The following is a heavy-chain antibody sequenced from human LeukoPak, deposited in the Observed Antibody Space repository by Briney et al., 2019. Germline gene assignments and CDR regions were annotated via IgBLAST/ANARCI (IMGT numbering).Heavy chain of an antibody. CDR2: MNPNSGNT. CDR3: ARGLRYFDWLTLGYMDV. D-gene: IGHD3-9*01. Sequence: ASVKVSCKASGGTFSSYAINWVRQATGQGLEWMGWMNPNSGNTGYAQKFQGRVTITRNTSISTAYMELSSLRSEDTAVYYCARGLRYFDWLTLGYMDVWGQGTMVSVSS. CDR1: GGTFSSYA. V-gene: IGHV1-8*03. J-gene: IGHJ3*01.